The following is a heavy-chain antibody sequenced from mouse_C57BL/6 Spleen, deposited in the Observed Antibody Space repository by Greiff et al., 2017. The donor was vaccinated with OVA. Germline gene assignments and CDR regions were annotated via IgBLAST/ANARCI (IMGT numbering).Heavy chain of an antibody. Sequence: VKLVESGPELVKPGASVKISCKASGYAFSSSWMNWVKQRPGKGLEWIGRIYPGDGDTNYNGKFKGKATLTADKSSSTAYMQLSSLTSEDSAVYFCARDYSNTMDYWGQGTSVTVSS. J-gene: IGHJ4*01. V-gene: IGHV1-82*01. CDR1: GYAFSSSW. CDR3: ARDYSNTMDY. CDR2: IYPGDGDT. D-gene: IGHD2-5*01.